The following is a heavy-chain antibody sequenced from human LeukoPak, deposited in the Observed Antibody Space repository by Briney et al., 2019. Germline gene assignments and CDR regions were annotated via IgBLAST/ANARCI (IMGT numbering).Heavy chain of an antibody. CDR3: ARVSGSYYPFDY. CDR2: IYTGGST. J-gene: IGHJ4*02. CDR1: GGSIRNSSFY. D-gene: IGHD1-26*01. V-gene: IGHV3-53*01. Sequence: ETLSLTCAVSGGSIRNSSFYWGWIRQPPGKGLECVSLIYTGGSTYYADSVKGRFTISRDESKNTLYLQMNSLRAEDTAIYYCARVSGSYYPFDYWGQGTLVTVSS.